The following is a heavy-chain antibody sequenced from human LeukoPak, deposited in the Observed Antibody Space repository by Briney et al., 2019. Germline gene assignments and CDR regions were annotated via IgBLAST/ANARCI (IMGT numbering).Heavy chain of an antibody. J-gene: IGHJ4*02. Sequence: SETLSLTCAVYGGSFSGYYWSWIRKPPGKGLEWIGEINHSGSTNYNPSLKSRVTISVDTSKNQFSLKLSSVTAADTAVYYCARGWRYYYDSGSYYLDYWGQGTLVTVSS. D-gene: IGHD3-10*01. CDR1: GGSFSGYY. CDR2: INHSGST. CDR3: ARGWRYYYDSGSYYLDY. V-gene: IGHV4-34*01.